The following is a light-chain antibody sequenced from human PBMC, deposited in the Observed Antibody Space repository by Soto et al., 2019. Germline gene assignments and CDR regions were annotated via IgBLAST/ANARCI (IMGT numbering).Light chain of an antibody. J-gene: IGKJ3*01. V-gene: IGKV1-39*01. CDR2: AAS. Sequence: DIQMTQSPSSLSASVGDRVTITCRASQSISSYLNWYQQKPGKAPKLLIYAASSLQSGVPSRFSGSGSGTDVTLSISSLQPEDVATYYCQQSYSTLTFGPGTKVDIK. CDR1: QSISSY. CDR3: QQSYSTLT.